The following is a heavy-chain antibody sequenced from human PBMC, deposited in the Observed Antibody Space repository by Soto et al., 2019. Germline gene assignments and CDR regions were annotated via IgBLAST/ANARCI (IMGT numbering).Heavy chain of an antibody. CDR2: ISAYNGNT. D-gene: IGHD6-19*01. CDR3: ARAMAVAGIPNWFDP. Sequence: GASVKVSCKASGYTFTSYGISWVRQAPGQGLEWMGWISAYNGNTNYAQKLQGRVTMTTDTSTSTAYMELRSLRSDDMAVYYCARAMAVAGIPNWFDPWGQGTLVTVS. V-gene: IGHV1-18*03. CDR1: GYTFTSYG. J-gene: IGHJ5*02.